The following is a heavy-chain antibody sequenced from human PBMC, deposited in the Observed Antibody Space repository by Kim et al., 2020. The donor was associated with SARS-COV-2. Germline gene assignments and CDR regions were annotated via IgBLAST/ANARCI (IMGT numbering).Heavy chain of an antibody. Sequence: ARYNPSFQGPVTISADKSITTAYLQWTSLKASDTAMYYCAKSHGTHFGMGVWGQGTTVTVSS. CDR2: A. CDR3: AKSHGTHFGMGV. V-gene: IGHV5-51*01. D-gene: IGHD1-26*01. J-gene: IGHJ6*02.